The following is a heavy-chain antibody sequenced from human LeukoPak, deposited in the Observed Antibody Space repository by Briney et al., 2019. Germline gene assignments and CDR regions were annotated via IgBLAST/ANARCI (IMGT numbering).Heavy chain of an antibody. J-gene: IGHJ4*02. D-gene: IGHD1-1*01. CDR3: VRDFSRTRLERPFDY. CDR2: IKQDGSDK. V-gene: IGHV3-7*01. CDR1: GFTFSTYW. Sequence: GGSLRLSCAASGFTFSTYWMTWVCQAPGKGLEWVANIKQDGSDKYYVDSVKGRFTISKDNAKNSLYLQMNSLRAEDTAVYYCVRDFSRTRLERPFDYWGQGTLVTVSS.